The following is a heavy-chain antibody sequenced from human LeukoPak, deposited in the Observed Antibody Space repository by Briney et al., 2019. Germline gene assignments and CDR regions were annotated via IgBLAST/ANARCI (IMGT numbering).Heavy chain of an antibody. D-gene: IGHD3-3*01. CDR1: GYTFTSYG. J-gene: IGHJ3*02. V-gene: IGHV1-18*01. Sequence: ASVKVSCKASGYTFTSYGISWVRQAPGQGLEWMGWISAYNGNTNYAQKLQGRVTITADKSTSTAYMELSSLRSEDTAVYYCARSITIFGVVIHQDGAMIAFDIWGHGTMVTVSS. CDR2: ISAYNGNT. CDR3: ARSITIFGVVIHQDGAMIAFDI.